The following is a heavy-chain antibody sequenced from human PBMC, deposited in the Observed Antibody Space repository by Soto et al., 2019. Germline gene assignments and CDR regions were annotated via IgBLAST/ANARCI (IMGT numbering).Heavy chain of an antibody. J-gene: IGHJ5*02. CDR2: IIPMFGTT. CDR1: GGTFSTYT. V-gene: IGHV1-69*13. Sequence: SVKVSCKASGGTFSTYTMSWVRQAPGQGLERMGGIIPMFGTTTYAENFQGRVTITADESTSTAYMELTSLRSEDTAVYYCTRDLYYFDSSAYYGHNWFDPWGQGTRVTVSS. CDR3: TRDLYYFDSSAYYGHNWFDP. D-gene: IGHD3-22*01.